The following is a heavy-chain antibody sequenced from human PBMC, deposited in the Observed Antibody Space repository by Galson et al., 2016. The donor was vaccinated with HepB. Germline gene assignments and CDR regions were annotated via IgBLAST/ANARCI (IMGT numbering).Heavy chain of an antibody. CDR2: MYYSGSG. V-gene: IGHV4-61*01. CDR1: EGSVSGGRYY. CDR3: ARGDYDSRGFRFDN. Sequence: SETLSLTCTVSEGSVSGGRYYWSWIRQAPGKTLEWIGYMYYSGSGNNNPSLRSRVTISLDRPKNQFSLIMRSVTAADTAVYYCARGDYDSRGFRFDNWGQGNLVIVSS. J-gene: IGHJ4*02. D-gene: IGHD3-22*01.